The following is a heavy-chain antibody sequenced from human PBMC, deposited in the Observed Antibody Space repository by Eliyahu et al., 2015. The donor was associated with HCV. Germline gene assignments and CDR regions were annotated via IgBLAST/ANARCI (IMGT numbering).Heavy chain of an antibody. V-gene: IGHV4-34*01. D-gene: IGHD5-18*01. Sequence: QVQLQQWGAGLLKPSETLSLTCAVYGGSFSGYYWSWIRQPPGKGLEWIGEINHSGSTNYNPSLKSRVTISVDTSKNQFSLKLSSVTAADTAVYYCARGYSYGHGLDYWGQGTLVTVSS. J-gene: IGHJ4*02. CDR2: INHSGST. CDR3: ARGYSYGHGLDY. CDR1: GGSFSGYY.